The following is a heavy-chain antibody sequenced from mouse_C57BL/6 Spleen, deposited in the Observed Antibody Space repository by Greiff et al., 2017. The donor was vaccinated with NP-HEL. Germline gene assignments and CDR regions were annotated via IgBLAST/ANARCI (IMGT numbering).Heavy chain of an antibody. J-gene: IGHJ2*01. D-gene: IGHD2-10*02. CDR3: TRSEYGPFDY. Sequence: VQLQQSGAELVRPGASVTLSCKASGYTFTDYEMHWVKQTPVHGLEWIGAIDPETGGTAYNQKFKGKAILTADKSSSTAYMELRSLTSEDSAVYYCTRSEYGPFDYWGQGTTLTVSS. CDR2: IDPETGGT. V-gene: IGHV1-15*01. CDR1: GYTFTDYE.